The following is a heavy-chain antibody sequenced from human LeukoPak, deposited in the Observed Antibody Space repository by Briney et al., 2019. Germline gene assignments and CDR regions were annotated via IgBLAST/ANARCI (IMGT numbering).Heavy chain of an antibody. D-gene: IGHD3-10*01. CDR1: GFTFSSYG. Sequence: SGGSLRLSCAASGFTFSSYGMSWVRQAPGKGLEWVSAISGSGGSTYYADSVKGRFTISRDNAKNSLYLQMNSLRAEDTAVYYCARDSITMVRGVITYYYYYYMDVWGKGTTVTISS. CDR3: ARDSITMVRGVITYYYYYYMDV. CDR2: ISGSGGST. V-gene: IGHV3-23*01. J-gene: IGHJ6*03.